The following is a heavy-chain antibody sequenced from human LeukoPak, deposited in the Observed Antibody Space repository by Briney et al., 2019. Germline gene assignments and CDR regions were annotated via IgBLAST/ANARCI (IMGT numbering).Heavy chain of an antibody. CDR3: ARVGDTYGDYPYYFDY. V-gene: IGHV4-61*08. J-gene: IGHJ4*02. Sequence: PSETLSLTCTVSGGSISSGGYYWSWIRQHPGKGLEWIGYIYYTGSTNYNPSFKDRVTISQDTSKNQFSLKLSSVTAADTAFYYCARVGDTYGDYPYYFDYWGQGTLVTVSS. CDR2: IYYTGST. D-gene: IGHD4-17*01. CDR1: GGSISSGGYY.